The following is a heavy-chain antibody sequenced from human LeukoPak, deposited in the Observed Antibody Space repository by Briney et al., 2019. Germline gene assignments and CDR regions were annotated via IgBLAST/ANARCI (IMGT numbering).Heavy chain of an antibody. V-gene: IGHV4-4*07. J-gene: IGHJ5*02. CDR3: ATEGGGPRWLDP. Sequence: SETLSLTCRVSGGSVSSYYWSWIRQPAGKGLEWIGRISASGSSNYNTSLRSRVIMSVDTPKNQFSLNLSSVTAADTAVYYCATEGGGPRWLDPWGQGTLVTVSS. D-gene: IGHD6-25*01. CDR2: ISASGSS. CDR1: GGSVSSYY.